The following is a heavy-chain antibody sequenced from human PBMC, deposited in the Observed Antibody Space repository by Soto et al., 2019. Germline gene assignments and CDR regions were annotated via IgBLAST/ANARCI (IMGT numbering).Heavy chain of an antibody. CDR2: IWYDGSNK. CDR3: ARMGPGGWYEDY. Sequence: QVQLVESGGGVVQPGRSLRLSCAASGFTFSTYGTHWVRQAPGKGLEWVAVIWYDGSNKYYADSVKGRFTISRDNSENTLYLLMNSLRGEDTAVYYCARMGPGGWYEDYWGQGTLVTVSS. V-gene: IGHV3-33*01. CDR1: GFTFSTYG. J-gene: IGHJ4*02. D-gene: IGHD6-19*01.